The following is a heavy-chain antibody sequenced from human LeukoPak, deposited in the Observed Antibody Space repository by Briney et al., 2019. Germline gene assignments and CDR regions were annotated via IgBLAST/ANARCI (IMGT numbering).Heavy chain of an antibody. Sequence: ASVKVSCKASGYTFTSYDINWVRQAPGQRLEWMGWINAGNGNTKYSQKVQGRVTITRDTSASTAYMELSSLRSEDTAIYYCTRDLGRFQLQSFDYWGQGTLVTVSS. D-gene: IGHD3-10*01. V-gene: IGHV1-3*01. CDR3: TRDLGRFQLQSFDY. CDR2: INAGNGNT. CDR1: GYTFTSYD. J-gene: IGHJ4*02.